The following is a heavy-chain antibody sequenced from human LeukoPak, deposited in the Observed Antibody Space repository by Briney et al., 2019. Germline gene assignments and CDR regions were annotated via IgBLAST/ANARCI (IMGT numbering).Heavy chain of an antibody. CDR1: GFTFSAYA. J-gene: IGHJ6*02. V-gene: IGHV3-23*05. D-gene: IGHD3-10*02. CDR2: IGSDNKP. Sequence: GGSLRLSCEASGFTFSAYAMSWVRQAPGKGLEWVSSIGSDNKPHYSESVKGRFAISRGNTKSMLSLPWNCLAAEDTALYYRTVDLHYYVGMDVWGQGTTVTVSS. CDR3: TVDLHYYVGMDV.